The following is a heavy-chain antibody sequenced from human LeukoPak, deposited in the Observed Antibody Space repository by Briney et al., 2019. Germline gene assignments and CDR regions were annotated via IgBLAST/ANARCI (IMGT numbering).Heavy chain of an antibody. D-gene: IGHD6-13*01. CDR3: ARDLEQQLVPPAPFDY. CDR1: GGSIRSSYYY. V-gene: IGHV3-21*01. J-gene: IGHJ4*02. CDR2: ISSSSSYI. Sequence: ETLSLTCTVSGGSIRSSYYYWGWIRQAPGKGLEWVSSISSSSSYIYYADSVKGRFTISRDNAKNSLYLQMNSLRAEDTAVYYCARDLEQQLVPPAPFDYWGQGTLVTVSS.